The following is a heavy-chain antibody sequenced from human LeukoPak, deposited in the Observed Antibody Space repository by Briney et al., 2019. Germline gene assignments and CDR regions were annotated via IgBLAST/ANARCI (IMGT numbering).Heavy chain of an antibody. Sequence: SQTLSLTCAISGDSVSSNSAAWNWIRQSPSRGLEWLGRTYYRSKWYNDYAVSVKSRITIDPDTSKNQFSLQLNSVTPEDTAVYYCARGYYYDSSQVAHAFDIWGQGTMVTVSS. CDR3: ARGYYYDSSQVAHAFDI. V-gene: IGHV6-1*01. J-gene: IGHJ3*02. CDR2: TYYRSKWYN. CDR1: GDSVSSNSAA. D-gene: IGHD3-22*01.